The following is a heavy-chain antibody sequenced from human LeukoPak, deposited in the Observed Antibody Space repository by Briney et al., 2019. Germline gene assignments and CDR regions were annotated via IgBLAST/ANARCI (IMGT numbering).Heavy chain of an antibody. CDR3: ARKSDSLMLRGGDC. J-gene: IGHJ4*02. D-gene: IGHD3-10*01. CDR2: IYSGGTT. CDR1: EFSVSSNY. Sequence: PGASLRLSCAASEFSVSSNYMTWVRQAPGKGLECVSIIYSGGTTYYADSVRGRFTISRDNSKNTLYLQMDRLRVEDTAVYYCARKSDSLMLRGGDCWGQGTLVTVSS. V-gene: IGHV3-66*01.